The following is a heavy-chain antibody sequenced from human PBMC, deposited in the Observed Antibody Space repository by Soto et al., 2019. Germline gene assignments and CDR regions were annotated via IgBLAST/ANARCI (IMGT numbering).Heavy chain of an antibody. J-gene: IGHJ5*02. CDR2: IYYAGST. V-gene: IGHV4-39*01. CDR3: AGRLHVGSSSTGWFSP. D-gene: IGHD3-10*01. Sequence: SETLSFTSTAFGDSLSSSSYYWGGIRQPPGKGLEWIGHIYYAGSTYYNPSVKSRVTICVDTSRNQFSLKLGSVTAADTAVYVCAGRLHVGSSSTGWFSPCGQG. CDR1: GDSLSSSSYY.